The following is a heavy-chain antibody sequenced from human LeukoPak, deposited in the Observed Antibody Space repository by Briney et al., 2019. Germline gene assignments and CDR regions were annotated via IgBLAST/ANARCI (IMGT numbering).Heavy chain of an antibody. CDR1: GGSISSYY. D-gene: IGHD5-12*01. V-gene: IGHV4-34*01. CDR2: INHSGST. J-gene: IGHJ6*02. Sequence: SETLSLTCTVSGGSISSYYWSWIRQPPGKGLEWIGEINHSGSTNYNPSLKSRVTISVDTSKNQFSLKLSSVTAADTAVYYCARLGYDSFRAYGMDVWGQGTTVTVSS. CDR3: ARLGYDSFRAYGMDV.